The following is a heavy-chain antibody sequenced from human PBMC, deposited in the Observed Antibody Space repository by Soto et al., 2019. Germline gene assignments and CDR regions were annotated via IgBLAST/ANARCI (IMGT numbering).Heavy chain of an antibody. Sequence: GGSLRLSCAASGFTFSSYWMSWVRQAPGKGLEWVANIKQDGSEKYYMDSVKGRFTISRDNAKNSLYLQMNSLRAEDTAVYYCARVSYYDSSGLFYYYYGMDVWGQGTTVTVSS. CDR1: GFTFSSYW. D-gene: IGHD3-22*01. CDR3: ARVSYYDSSGLFYYYYGMDV. J-gene: IGHJ6*02. V-gene: IGHV3-7*01. CDR2: IKQDGSEK.